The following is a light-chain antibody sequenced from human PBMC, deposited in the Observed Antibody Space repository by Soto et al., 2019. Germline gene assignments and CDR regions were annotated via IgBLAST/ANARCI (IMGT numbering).Light chain of an antibody. J-gene: IGKJ2*01. CDR3: QQRSNWPFMYT. CDR1: QSVSSY. CDR2: DAS. Sequence: EIVLTQSPAILSLSPGERATLSCRASQSVSSYLAWYQQKPGQAPRLLIYDASNRATGIPARFSGSGSGTDFTLTISSLEPEDFAVYYCQQRSNWPFMYTFGQGTKLEIK. V-gene: IGKV3-11*01.